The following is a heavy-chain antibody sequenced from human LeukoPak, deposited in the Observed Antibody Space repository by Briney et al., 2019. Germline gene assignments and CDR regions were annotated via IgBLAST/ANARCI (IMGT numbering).Heavy chain of an antibody. CDR3: ARAVTPYYYYYMDV. CDR2: ISSSSSTI. Sequence: PGGPLRLSCAASGFTFSSYSMNWVRQAPGKGLEWVSYISSSSSTIYYADSVKGRFTISRDNAKNSLYLQMNSLRAEDTAVYYCARAVTPYYYYYMDVWGKGTTVTVSS. V-gene: IGHV3-48*01. CDR1: GFTFSSYS. J-gene: IGHJ6*03. D-gene: IGHD2-21*02.